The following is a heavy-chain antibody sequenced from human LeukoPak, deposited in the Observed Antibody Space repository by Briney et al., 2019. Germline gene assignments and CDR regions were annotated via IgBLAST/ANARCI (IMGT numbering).Heavy chain of an antibody. Sequence: SETLSLTCAVYGLTFSGYYWSWIRQPPGKGLEWIGYIYYSGSTNYNPSLKSRVTISVDTSKNRFSLKLSSVTAADTAVYYCARSCGGDCRYAFDIWGQGTMVTVSS. CDR2: IYYSGST. CDR3: ARSCGGDCRYAFDI. D-gene: IGHD2-21*02. J-gene: IGHJ3*02. V-gene: IGHV4-59*01. CDR1: GLTFSGYY.